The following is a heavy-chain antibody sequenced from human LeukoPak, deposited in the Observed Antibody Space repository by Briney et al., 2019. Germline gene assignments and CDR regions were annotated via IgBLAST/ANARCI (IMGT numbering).Heavy chain of an antibody. CDR2: INHSGST. J-gene: IGHJ3*02. CDR1: GGSFSGYY. CDR3: ARGLSWYYAFDI. Sequence: PSETLSLTCAVYGGSFSGYYWSWIRQPPGKGLEWIGEINHSGSTNYNPSLKSRVTISVDTSKNQFSLKLSTVTAADTAVYYCARGLSWYYAFDIWGQGTMVTVSS. D-gene: IGHD6-13*01. V-gene: IGHV4-34*01.